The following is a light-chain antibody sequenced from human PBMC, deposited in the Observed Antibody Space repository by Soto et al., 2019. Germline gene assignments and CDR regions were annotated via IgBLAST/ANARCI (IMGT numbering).Light chain of an antibody. CDR3: QQYGSSPRT. Sequence: EIVMTQSPTILSVSPGERATLSCRASQSVSSYLAWYQQKPGQAPRLLIYDASNRATGIPARFSGSGSGTDFTLTISRLEPEDFAVYYCQQYGSSPRTFGQGTKVDIK. V-gene: IGKV3-20*01. J-gene: IGKJ1*01. CDR2: DAS. CDR1: QSVSSY.